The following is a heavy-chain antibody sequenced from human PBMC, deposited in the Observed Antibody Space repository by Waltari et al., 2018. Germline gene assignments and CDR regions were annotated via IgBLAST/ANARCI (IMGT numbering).Heavy chain of an antibody. CDR1: GFTFSSYA. CDR2: ISGSGGST. D-gene: IGHD3-10*02. V-gene: IGHV3-23*01. J-gene: IGHJ4*02. CDR3: AKDAITMSTWGY. Sequence: EVQLLESGGGLVQPGGSLRLSCAASGFTFSSYAMSWVRQAPGKGLGWLSAISGSGGSTYYADAVKGRFTISRDNSKNTLYLQMNSLRAEDTAVYYCAKDAITMSTWGYWGQGTLVTVSS.